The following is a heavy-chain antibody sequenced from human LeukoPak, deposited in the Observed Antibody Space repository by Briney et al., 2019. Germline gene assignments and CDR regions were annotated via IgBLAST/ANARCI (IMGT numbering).Heavy chain of an antibody. CDR2: IYHSGST. Sequence: PSETLSLTCAVSGGSISSSNWWSGVRQPPGKGLEWIGEIYHSGSTNYNPSLKSRVTISVDKSKNQFSLKLSSVTAADTAVYYCARCTYYYDSSGYYRNWFDPWGQGTLVTVSS. D-gene: IGHD3-22*01. V-gene: IGHV4-4*02. J-gene: IGHJ5*02. CDR3: ARCTYYYDSSGYYRNWFDP. CDR1: GGSISSSNW.